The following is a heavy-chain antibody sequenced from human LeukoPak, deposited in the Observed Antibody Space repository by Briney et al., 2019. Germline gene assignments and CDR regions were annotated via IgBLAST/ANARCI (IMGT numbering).Heavy chain of an antibody. D-gene: IGHD1-20*01. CDR2: INHSGST. CDR1: GGSLSGYY. Sequence: SETLSLTCAVYGGSLSGYYWSWIRQPPGKGLEWIGEINHSGSTNYNPSLKSRVTISVDTSKNQFSLKLSSVTAADTAVYYCARDRFRITGTTSGQHLDYWGQGTLVTVSS. V-gene: IGHV4-34*01. CDR3: ARDRFRITGTTSGQHLDY. J-gene: IGHJ4*02.